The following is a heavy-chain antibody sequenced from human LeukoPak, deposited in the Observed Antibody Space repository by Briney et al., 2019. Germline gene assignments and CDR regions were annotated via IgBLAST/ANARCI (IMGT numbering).Heavy chain of an antibody. D-gene: IGHD3-22*01. Sequence: GGSLRLSCAASGFTFSSYSMNWVRQAPGKGLEWGSSISSSSSYIYYADSVKGRFTISRDNAKNSLYLQMNSLRAEDTAVYYCAREGSGYYYYFDYWGQGTLVTVSS. CDR3: AREGSGYYYYFDY. V-gene: IGHV3-21*01. J-gene: IGHJ4*02. CDR2: ISSSSSYI. CDR1: GFTFSSYS.